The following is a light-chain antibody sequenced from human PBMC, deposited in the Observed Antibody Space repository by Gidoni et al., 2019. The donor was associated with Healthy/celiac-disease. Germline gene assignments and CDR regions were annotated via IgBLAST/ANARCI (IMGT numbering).Light chain of an antibody. CDR1: QRVSSSY. V-gene: IGKV3-20*01. Sequence: EIVLTQYPGTLSLSPGERATLYCRASQRVSSSYLAWYQQKPGQAPRLLIYGASSRATGIPDSFSGSGSGTDFTLTISRLEPEDFAVYYCQQYGSSPWTFGQGTKVEIK. J-gene: IGKJ1*01. CDR2: GAS. CDR3: QQYGSSPWT.